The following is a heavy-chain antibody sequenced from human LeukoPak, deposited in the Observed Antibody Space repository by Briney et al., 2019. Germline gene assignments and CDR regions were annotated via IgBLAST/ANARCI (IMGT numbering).Heavy chain of an antibody. CDR2: IGPSGDRT. Sequence: EGSLRLSCSASGFIFRNYGMNWVRQAPGKGLEWVSGIGPSGDRTYYADSVKGRFTISRDNSKNTLYLQVNSLRAEDTAVYYCAKDRVGGYSYIDAFDIWGQGTMVTVSS. J-gene: IGHJ3*02. D-gene: IGHD5-18*01. V-gene: IGHV3-23*01. CDR1: GFIFRNYG. CDR3: AKDRVGGYSYIDAFDI.